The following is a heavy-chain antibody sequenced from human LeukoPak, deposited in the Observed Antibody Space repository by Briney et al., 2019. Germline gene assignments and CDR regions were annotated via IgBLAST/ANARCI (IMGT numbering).Heavy chain of an antibody. CDR3: ALGYCSSTSCYRFDY. CDR1: GYSLTSYW. D-gene: IGHD2-2*01. J-gene: IGHJ4*02. CDR2: IYPGDSDT. Sequence: GESLKISCKGSGYSLTSYWIGLVRQMPGKGLEWIGIIYPGDSDTRYSPSFQGQVTISADKSISTAYLQWSSLKASDTAMCYCALGYCSSTSCYRFDYWGQGTLVTVSS. V-gene: IGHV5-51*01.